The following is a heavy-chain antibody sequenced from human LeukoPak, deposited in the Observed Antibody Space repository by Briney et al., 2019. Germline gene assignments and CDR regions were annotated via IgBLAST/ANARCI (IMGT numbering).Heavy chain of an antibody. Sequence: GGCLRLSCAASGFTFSSYGMHWVRQAPGKGLEWVAFIRYDGSNKYYADSVKGRFTISRDNSKNTLYLQMISLRAEETSVFYCARDQRAVGVDYWGQGTLVTVSS. D-gene: IGHD1-26*01. J-gene: IGHJ4*02. CDR1: GFTFSSYG. V-gene: IGHV3-30*02. CDR3: ARDQRAVGVDY. CDR2: IRYDGSNK.